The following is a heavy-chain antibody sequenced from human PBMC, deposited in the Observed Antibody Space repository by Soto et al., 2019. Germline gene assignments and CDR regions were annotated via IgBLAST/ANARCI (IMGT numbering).Heavy chain of an antibody. CDR3: AKGLRRASSSCSADFDY. CDR2: ISSDGQTK. D-gene: IGHD6-13*01. Sequence: PGGSLRLSCVASGFSFSTFGIHWVRQAPGKGLEWVGVISSDGQTKYYADSVKGRFTISRDNSKNTLYLQMDSLRPEDTAVYYCAKGLRRASSSCSADFDYWGQGTLVTVSS. CDR1: GFSFSTFG. J-gene: IGHJ4*02. V-gene: IGHV3-30*18.